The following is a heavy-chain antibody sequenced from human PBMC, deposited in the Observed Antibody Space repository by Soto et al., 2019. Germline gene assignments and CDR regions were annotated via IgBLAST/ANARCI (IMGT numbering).Heavy chain of an antibody. CDR3: ARLEGLATISYYFDF. D-gene: IGHD3-9*01. J-gene: IGHJ4*02. Sequence: QLQLQESGPGLVKPSETLSLTCSVSDDSINSDKYYWGWIRQPPGKGLEWIGSIYYRGNAYYTPSLQTRVTISLDQSRSQCSLKLNSVTAADSAVYFCARLEGLATISYYFDFWGPGALVTVSS. CDR1: DDSINSDKYY. CDR2: IYYRGNA. V-gene: IGHV4-39*01.